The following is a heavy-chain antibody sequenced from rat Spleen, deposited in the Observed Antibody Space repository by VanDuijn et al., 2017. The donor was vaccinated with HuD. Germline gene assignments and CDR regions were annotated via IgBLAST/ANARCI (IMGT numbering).Heavy chain of an antibody. CDR3: TRDADDGSLFDY. Sequence: EVQLVESGGGLVQPGRSLKLSCVASGFTFNNYWMTWIRQAPGKGLEWVASITNTGGSTYYPDSVKGRFTISRDNAKSTLYLQMNSLRSEDTATYCCTRDADDGSLFDYWGQGVVVTVSS. CDR2: ITNTGGST. D-gene: IGHD1-12*03. J-gene: IGHJ2*01. V-gene: IGHV5-31*01. CDR1: GFTFNNYW.